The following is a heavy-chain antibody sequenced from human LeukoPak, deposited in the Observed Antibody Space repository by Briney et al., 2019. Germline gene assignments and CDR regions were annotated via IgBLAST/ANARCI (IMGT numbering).Heavy chain of an antibody. CDR3: ARVRYDSSHYYYFFDD. CDR2: IYDRGNT. D-gene: IGHD3-22*01. CDR1: GGSTTSYY. Sequence: SETLSLTCTVSGGSTTSYYWSWIRQPPGKGLEWIGYIYDRGNTNYNPSLKSRVTISVDRSKNQFSLSLNSVTAADTAVYYCARVRYDSSHYYYFFDDWGQGTLVTVSS. J-gene: IGHJ4*02. V-gene: IGHV4-59*01.